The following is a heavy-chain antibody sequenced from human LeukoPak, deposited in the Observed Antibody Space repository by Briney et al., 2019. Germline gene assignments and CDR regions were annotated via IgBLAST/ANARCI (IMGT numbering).Heavy chain of an antibody. CDR3: ARTVLGYCSSTSCQNHSYYFDY. CDR1: GGSFSGYY. V-gene: IGHV4-34*01. D-gene: IGHD2-2*01. CDR2: INHSGHT. J-gene: IGHJ4*02. Sequence: PSETLTLTCAVYGGSFSGYYWSWIRQPPGKGLEWIGEINHSGHTNYNPSLKSGVTISVDTSKNQFSLKLSSVTAAHTAVYYCARTVLGYCSSTSCQNHSYYFDYRGQGTLVTVSS.